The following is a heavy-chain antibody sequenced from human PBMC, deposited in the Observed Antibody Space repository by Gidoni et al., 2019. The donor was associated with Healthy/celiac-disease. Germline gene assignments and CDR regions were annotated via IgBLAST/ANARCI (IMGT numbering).Heavy chain of an antibody. J-gene: IGHJ3*02. V-gene: IGHV4-61*02. CDR2: IYTSGST. CDR1: GGSISSGSYY. Sequence: QVQLQESGPGLVKPSQTLSRTCTVAGGSISSGSYYWSWLRQPAGKGLEWIGRIYTSGSTNYNPALKRRLTISVDTSNTQFSLKLSSVTAAATAVYYCATYRVRVAYDAFDIWGQGTMVTVSS. CDR3: ATYRVRVAYDAFDI. D-gene: IGHD3-16*02.